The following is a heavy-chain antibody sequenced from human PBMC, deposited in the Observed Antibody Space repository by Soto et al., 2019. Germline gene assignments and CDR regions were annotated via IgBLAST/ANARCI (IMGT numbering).Heavy chain of an antibody. D-gene: IGHD2-15*01. J-gene: IGHJ5*02. CDR3: ARGNRDILVQLDGFDP. V-gene: IGHV3-21*01. CDR2: ISSSSSYI. Sequence: EVQLVESGGGLVKPGGSLRLSCAASGFTFSSYSMNWVRQAPGKGLEWVSSISSSSSYIYYADSVKGRFTISRDNAKNSLYLQMNSLRAEDTAVYYCARGNRDILVQLDGFDPWGQGTLVTVSS. CDR1: GFTFSSYS.